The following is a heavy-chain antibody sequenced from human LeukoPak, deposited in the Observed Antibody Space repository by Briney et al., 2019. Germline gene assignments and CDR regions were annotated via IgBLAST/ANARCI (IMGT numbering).Heavy chain of an antibody. V-gene: IGHV4-31*03. CDR3: ASRVVPAAMLGD. D-gene: IGHD2-2*01. J-gene: IGHJ4*02. CDR1: GGSISSGGYY. Sequence: SQTLSLTCTVSGGSISSGGYYWRWIRQHPGKGLEWIGYIYYSGSTYYNPSLKSRVTISVDTSKNQFSLKLSSVTAADTAVYYCASRVVPAAMLGDWGQGTLVTVSS. CDR2: IYYSGST.